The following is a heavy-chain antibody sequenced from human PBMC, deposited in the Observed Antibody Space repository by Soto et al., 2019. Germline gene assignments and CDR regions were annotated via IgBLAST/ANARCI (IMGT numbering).Heavy chain of an antibody. CDR3: ARARGYDILTGYPTPNWFDP. CDR1: GYPFTSYG. J-gene: IGHJ5*02. Sequence: QVQLVQSGAEVKKPGASVKVSCKASGYPFTSYGISWLRQAPGQGLEWMGWISAYNGHTNYAQKLQGRVTMTTDTSTRTDYMELRSLRSYDTAVDYCARARGYDILTGYPTPNWFDPWGQGTLVTVSS. V-gene: IGHV1-18*01. CDR2: ISAYNGHT. D-gene: IGHD3-9*01.